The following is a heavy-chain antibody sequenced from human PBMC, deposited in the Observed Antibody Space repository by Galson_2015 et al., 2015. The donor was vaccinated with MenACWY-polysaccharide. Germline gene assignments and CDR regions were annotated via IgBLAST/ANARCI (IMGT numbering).Heavy chain of an antibody. Sequence: SLRLSCAASGFNFSIYVMTWVRQAPGKGLEWVSAISSGSDTAYYTDSVKGRFTISRDNSKDTLHLQMDSLRAEDTAVYYCVKGGWADNWGQGTLVAASS. CDR1: GFNFSIYV. J-gene: IGHJ4*02. CDR2: ISSGSDTA. D-gene: IGHD1-26*01. CDR3: VKGGWADN. V-gene: IGHV3-23*01.